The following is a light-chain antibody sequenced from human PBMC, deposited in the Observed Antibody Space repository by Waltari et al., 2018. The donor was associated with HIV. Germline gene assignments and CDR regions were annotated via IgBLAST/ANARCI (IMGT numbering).Light chain of an antibody. V-gene: IGLV1-40*01. CDR1: SSNIGAGYD. CDR2: GNS. J-gene: IGLJ2*01. CDR3: QSYDSNLSGL. Sequence: QSELTQPPSVSAAPGQRVTISCTGSSSNIGAGYDVHWYQQVPGRAPKVVIYGNSNRPSGVPDRFSGSKSGSSASLVITGLQSEDEADYYCQSYDSNLSGLFGRGTKVTVL.